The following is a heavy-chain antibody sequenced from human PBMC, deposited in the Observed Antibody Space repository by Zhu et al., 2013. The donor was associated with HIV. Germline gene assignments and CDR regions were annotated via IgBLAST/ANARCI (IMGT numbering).Heavy chain of an antibody. Sequence: QVQLVQSGAEVKKPGSSVRVSCKASGRTFSSQGVNWVRQVPGQGLEWIGWISPKSGATNYAQKFQDRVTMTTNTSINAAYMEIISLLYDDTAIYYCASDLWEKALDIWGPGTTVTVSS. D-gene: IGHD1-26*01. V-gene: IGHV1-2*02. CDR1: GRTFSSQG. CDR3: ASDLWEKALDI. CDR2: ISPKSGAT. J-gene: IGHJ3*02.